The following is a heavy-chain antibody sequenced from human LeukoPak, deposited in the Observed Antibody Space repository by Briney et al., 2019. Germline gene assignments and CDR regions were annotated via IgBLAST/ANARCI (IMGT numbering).Heavy chain of an antibody. V-gene: IGHV1-46*01. J-gene: IGHJ4*02. CDR2: INPNAGTV. D-gene: IGHD4-11*01. CDR1: GYSFTSHY. CDR3: ARDRGYSESVFAY. Sequence: ASVRLSCEASGYSFTSHYMHWVRQAPGQGLEWMGIINPNAGTVTYAQKFQGRVSMTRDMSTRTVYLELSGLRSEDTALYYCARDRGYSESVFAYWGQGTLVTVSS.